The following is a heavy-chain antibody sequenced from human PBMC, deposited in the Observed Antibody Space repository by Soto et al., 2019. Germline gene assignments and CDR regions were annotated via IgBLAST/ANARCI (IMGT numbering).Heavy chain of an antibody. CDR2: ISGSSQTI. CDR1: GFIFNTYS. CDR3: ARTLSWRRGPFDS. Sequence: PGGSRRLSGTAAGFIFNTYSMNWVRQAPGKGLEWVSYISGSSQTIFYADSVRGRYTISRDNANNSTYLQMVSLRDEGTAVYYCARTLSWRRGPFDSWGQGTLVTVSS. J-gene: IGHJ4*02. V-gene: IGHV3-48*02. D-gene: IGHD2-15*01.